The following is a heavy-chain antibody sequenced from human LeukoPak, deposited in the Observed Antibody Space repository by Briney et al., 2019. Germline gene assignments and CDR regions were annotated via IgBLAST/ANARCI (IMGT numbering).Heavy chain of an antibody. CDR3: ARDHGKQLWFGKVNYFDY. CDR1: GGSISTYY. Sequence: SETLSLTCTVSGGSISTYYWSWIRQPPGKGLEWIGYIYYSGTTNYNPSLKSRVTISVDTSKNQFSLQLNSVTPEDTAVYYCARDHGKQLWFGKVNYFDYWGQGTLVTVSS. D-gene: IGHD5-18*01. V-gene: IGHV4-59*12. J-gene: IGHJ4*02. CDR2: IYYSGTT.